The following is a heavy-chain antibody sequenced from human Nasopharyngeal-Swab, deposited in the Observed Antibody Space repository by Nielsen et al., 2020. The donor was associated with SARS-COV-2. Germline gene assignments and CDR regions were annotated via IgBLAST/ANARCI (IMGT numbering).Heavy chain of an antibody. CDR2: ISRSSSYI. J-gene: IGHJ6*02. V-gene: IGHV3-11*06. D-gene: IGHD3-9*01. Sequence: GESLKISCAASGFTLSDYYMSWIRQAPGKGLEWVPYISRSSSYIYYADSVKGRFTTSRDKPKNSLYLKMNSLRAEDTALYYCARGCVLTGPSCYYYGMDVWGQGTTATVSS. CDR1: GFTLSDYY. CDR3: ARGCVLTGPSCYYYGMDV.